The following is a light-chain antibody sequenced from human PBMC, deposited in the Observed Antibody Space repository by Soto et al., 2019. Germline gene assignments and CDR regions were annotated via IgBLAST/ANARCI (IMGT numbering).Light chain of an antibody. V-gene: IGKV2-24*01. J-gene: IGKJ4*01. CDR3: MQARLFPLT. CDR1: QSLVHSDGTTY. CDR2: KSY. Sequence: DIVMIQTPLLSPVTLGQPSSIACLSIQSLVHSDGTTYLSWLKQRPGQPPRLLIYKSYNRFSGVPDIFSGIGARTDFKLTISKVEAEDVGTDCCMQARLFPLTFGGATTVEI.